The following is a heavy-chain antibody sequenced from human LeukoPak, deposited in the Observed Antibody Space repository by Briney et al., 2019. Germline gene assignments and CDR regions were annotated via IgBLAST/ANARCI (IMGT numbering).Heavy chain of an antibody. D-gene: IGHD3-10*01. Sequence: PSETLSLTCTVSGGSISSSSYYWGWIRQPPGKGLEWIGSIYYSGSTYYNPSLKSRVTISVDTSKNQFSLKLSSVTAADTAVYYCARDIGSRLINPYFDYWGQGTLVTVSS. J-gene: IGHJ4*02. CDR2: IYYSGST. CDR3: ARDIGSRLINPYFDY. V-gene: IGHV4-39*07. CDR1: GGSISSSSYY.